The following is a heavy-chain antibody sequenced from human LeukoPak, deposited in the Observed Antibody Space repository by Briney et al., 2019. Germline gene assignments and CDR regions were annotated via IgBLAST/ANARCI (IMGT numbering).Heavy chain of an antibody. Sequence: GGSLRLSCAASGITFNIYAMSWVRQAPGKGLEWVSAFSDSGGNTYYADSVKGRFTISRDNSKNTLYLQMNSLGAEDTAVYYCAKHGYSYGTRDAFDIWGQGTLVTVSS. V-gene: IGHV3-23*01. D-gene: IGHD5-18*01. CDR2: FSDSGGNT. J-gene: IGHJ3*02. CDR3: AKHGYSYGTRDAFDI. CDR1: GITFNIYA.